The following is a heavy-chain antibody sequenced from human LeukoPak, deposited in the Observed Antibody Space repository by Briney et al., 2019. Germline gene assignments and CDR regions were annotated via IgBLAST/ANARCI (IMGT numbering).Heavy chain of an antibody. CDR1: GSSIISGYY. D-gene: IGHD3-3*02. V-gene: IGHV4-38-2*02. Sequence: SEPLSLPCAVSGSSIISGYYWGWVRQPPGKGLEWIGNIYHSGSTSYNPSLKSRVTISLDTSNKHFSLKLNSVIAADTAVYYCMRDLSNWGQGTLVTVSS. J-gene: IGHJ4*02. CDR3: MRDLSN. CDR2: IYHSGST.